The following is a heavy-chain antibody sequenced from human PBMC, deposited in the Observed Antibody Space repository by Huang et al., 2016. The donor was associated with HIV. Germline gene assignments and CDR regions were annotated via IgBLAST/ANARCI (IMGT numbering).Heavy chain of an antibody. CDR3: ARSVDTSGYHDAFDM. CDR2: MSSYGNNK. J-gene: IGHJ3*02. Sequence: QVQLVESGGGVVQPGRSLRLSCAGSGFTFSSYSLYWVRQGPGRGLEWVALMSSYGNNKDLAGSVNGRFTISRDNSKKTLYLQMNSLRSEDTAVYYCARSVDTSGYHDAFDMWGQGTMVTVS. V-gene: IGHV3-30-3*01. CDR1: GFTFSSYS. D-gene: IGHD3-22*01.